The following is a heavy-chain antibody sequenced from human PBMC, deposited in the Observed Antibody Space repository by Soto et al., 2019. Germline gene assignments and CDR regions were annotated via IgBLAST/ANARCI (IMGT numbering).Heavy chain of an antibody. V-gene: IGHV4-59*08. CDR1: GGSISSYY. CDR3: ARHRGDYASTPPRFDY. CDR2: IYYSGST. D-gene: IGHD4-17*01. J-gene: IGHJ4*02. Sequence: QVQLQESGPGLVKPSETLSLTCTVSGGSISSYYWSWIRQPPGKGLEWIGYIYYSGSTNYNPSLKSRVTISVDTSKNQFSLKLSSVTAADTAVYYCARHRGDYASTPPRFDYWGQGTLVTVSS.